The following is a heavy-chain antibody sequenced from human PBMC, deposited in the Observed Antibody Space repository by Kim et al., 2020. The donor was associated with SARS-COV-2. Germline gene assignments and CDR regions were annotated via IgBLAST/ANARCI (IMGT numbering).Heavy chain of an antibody. CDR2: ISTSSSSI. D-gene: IGHD6-19*01. CDR3: ARDEWLGYGMDV. CDR1: GFSFSSYS. J-gene: IGHJ6*02. Sequence: GGSLRLSCAASGFSFSSYSMNWVRQAPGKGLEWVSYISTSSSSIYYADSVKGRFTISRDNAKNSLYLQMSSLRAEDTAVYYCARDEWLGYGMDVWGQGTTVTVSS. V-gene: IGHV3-48*04.